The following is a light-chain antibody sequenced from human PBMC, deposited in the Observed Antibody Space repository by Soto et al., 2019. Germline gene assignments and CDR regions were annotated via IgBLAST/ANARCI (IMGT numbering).Light chain of an antibody. CDR1: ESIRTW. CDR2: DAS. CDR3: QQYNNYPRT. J-gene: IGKJ1*01. V-gene: IGKV1-5*01. Sequence: QMTQSPSTLSASIGDRVAMTCRASESIRTWLAWYQHKPGKAPKFLIYDASSLESGVPSRFSGSGSGTEFTLTISNLQPDDFATYFCQQYNNYPRTFGQGTKVDIK.